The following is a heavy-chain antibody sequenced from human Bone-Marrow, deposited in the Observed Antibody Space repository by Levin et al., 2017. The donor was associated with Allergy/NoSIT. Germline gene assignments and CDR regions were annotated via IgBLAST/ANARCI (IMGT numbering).Heavy chain of an antibody. D-gene: IGHD6-19*01. V-gene: IGHV4-59*08. CDR1: GGSISSYY. CDR2: IYYSGST. CDR3: ARHHRYSSGWYFDY. J-gene: IGHJ4*02. Sequence: PSETLSLTCTVSGGSISSYYWSWIRQPPGKGLEWIGYIYYSGSTNYNPSLKSRVTISVDTSKNQFSLKLSSVTAADTAVYYCARHHRYSSGWYFDYWGQGTLVTVSS.